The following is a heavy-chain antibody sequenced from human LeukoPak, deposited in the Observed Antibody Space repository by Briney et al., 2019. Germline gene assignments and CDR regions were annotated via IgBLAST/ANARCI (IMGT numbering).Heavy chain of an antibody. Sequence: GGSLRLSCAASGFTFSTYAMHWVRQAPGKGLEWVSAVSGSGGDTYYADSVTDRFTISRDNSKNTLYVLLNSLRAEDTAVYYCATTLNTGFFQSWGRGTLVTVSS. J-gene: IGHJ5*02. V-gene: IGHV3-23*01. CDR3: ATTLNTGFFQS. D-gene: IGHD5-18*01. CDR2: VSGSGGDT. CDR1: GFTFSTYA.